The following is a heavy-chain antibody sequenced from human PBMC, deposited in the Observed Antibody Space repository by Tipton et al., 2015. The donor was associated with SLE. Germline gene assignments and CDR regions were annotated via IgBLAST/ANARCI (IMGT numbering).Heavy chain of an antibody. CDR2: IHYTGVT. CDR3: ARNLATVTSIDAFDL. Sequence: TLSLTCTVSGDSINTHYWSWIRQSPGRGLEWIGYIHYTGVTDYNPSLRSRVTISADTSKNQFSLKLRSVTAADTAVYYCARNLATVTSIDAFDLWGQGTMVTV. CDR1: GDSINTHY. J-gene: IGHJ3*01. D-gene: IGHD4-17*01. V-gene: IGHV4-59*11.